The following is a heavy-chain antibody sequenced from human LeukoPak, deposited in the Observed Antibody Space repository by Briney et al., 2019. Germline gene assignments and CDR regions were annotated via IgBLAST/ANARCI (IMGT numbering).Heavy chain of an antibody. J-gene: IGHJ4*02. CDR3: AKDALPFWSGYYPLDY. CDR1: GFTFSSYA. D-gene: IGHD3-3*01. CDR2: ISGSGGST. Sequence: GSLRLSCAASGFTFSSYAMSWVRQAPGKGLEWVSAISGSGGSTYYADSVKGRFTISRDNSKNTLYLQMNSLRAEDTAVYYCAKDALPFWSGYYPLDYWGQGTLVTVSS. V-gene: IGHV3-23*01.